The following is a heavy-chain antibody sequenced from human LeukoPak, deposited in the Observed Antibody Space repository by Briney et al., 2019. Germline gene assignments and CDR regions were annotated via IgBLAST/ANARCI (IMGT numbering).Heavy chain of an antibody. CDR1: GFTFSSYS. CDR2: ITSSSSYI. CDR3: ARDPYSGNYGDYYYYYMDV. J-gene: IGHJ6*03. Sequence: GGSLRLSCAASGFTFSSYSMNWGRQAPGKGLEWVSSITSSSSYIYYADSVKGRFTISRDNAKSSLYLQMNSLRDEDTAVYYCARDPYSGNYGDYYYYYMDVWGKGTTVTISS. D-gene: IGHD1-26*01. V-gene: IGHV3-21*01.